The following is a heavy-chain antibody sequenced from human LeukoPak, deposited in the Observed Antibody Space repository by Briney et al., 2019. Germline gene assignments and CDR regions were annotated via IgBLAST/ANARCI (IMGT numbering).Heavy chain of an antibody. Sequence: SETLSLTCTVSGGSIRNYYWSWIRQPPGKGLEWIGYIYYSGSTNYNPSLKSRVTISVDTSKNQFSLKLSSVTAADTAVYYCASVMVRLYFDYWGQGTLVTVSS. D-gene: IGHD3-10*01. CDR3: ASVMVRLYFDY. CDR1: GGSIRNYY. CDR2: IYYSGST. V-gene: IGHV4-59*08. J-gene: IGHJ4*02.